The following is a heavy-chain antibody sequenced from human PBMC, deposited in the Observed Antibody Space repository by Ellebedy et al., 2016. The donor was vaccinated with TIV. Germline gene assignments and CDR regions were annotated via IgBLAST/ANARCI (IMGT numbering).Heavy chain of an antibody. CDR1: GLTFSSHA. Sequence: PGGSLRLSCAASGLTFSSHAMSWVRQAPGKGLEWVSSISGSGGNTYYADSVKGRFTIYRDNSKDTLYLQVNSLRAEDTAVYYCARDPVGVGPAFDIWGQGTMVTVSS. V-gene: IGHV3-23*01. CDR3: ARDPVGVGPAFDI. J-gene: IGHJ3*02. CDR2: ISGSGGNT. D-gene: IGHD4-23*01.